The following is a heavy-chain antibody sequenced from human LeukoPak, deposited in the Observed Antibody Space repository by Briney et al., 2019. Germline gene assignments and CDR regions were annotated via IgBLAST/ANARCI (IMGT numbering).Heavy chain of an antibody. Sequence: GGSLRLSCAASGFTFDSYGMNWVRQAPGKGLEWVSGISGSGVYTYYADSVKGRFTISRDNSKNTLYLLMNSLRVDDTAVYYCARSGVRGVIYYFDYWGQGTLVTVSS. D-gene: IGHD3-10*01. CDR1: GFTFDSYG. J-gene: IGHJ4*02. CDR2: ISGSGVYT. V-gene: IGHV3-23*01. CDR3: ARSGVRGVIYYFDY.